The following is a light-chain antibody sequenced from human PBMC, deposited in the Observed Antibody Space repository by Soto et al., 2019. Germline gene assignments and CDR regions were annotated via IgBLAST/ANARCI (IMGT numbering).Light chain of an antibody. CDR2: KAS. Sequence: DIQMTQSPSTLSASVGDGVTITCRASQSISSGLAWYQQKPGKAPKLLIYKASSLESGVPSRFSGSGSGTEFTLTISSLQPDDFATYYCQQYNSFPITFGQGTRLEIK. J-gene: IGKJ5*01. CDR3: QQYNSFPIT. V-gene: IGKV1-5*03. CDR1: QSISSG.